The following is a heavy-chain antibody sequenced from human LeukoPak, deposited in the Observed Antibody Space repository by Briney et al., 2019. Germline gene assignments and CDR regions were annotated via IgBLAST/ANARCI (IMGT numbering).Heavy chain of an antibody. CDR3: ARSFYYDTLTGYYFFDY. CDR1: GFTFSSYS. V-gene: IGHV3-48*04. J-gene: IGHJ4*02. D-gene: IGHD3-9*01. Sequence: GGSLRLSCVASGFTFSSYSINWVRQAPGRGRGWVHNISSSSTTIYYADSVKGRFTITRDNAKNSLYLQMNSLRAEDTAVYYCARSFYYDTLTGYYFFDYWGQGTLVTVSS. CDR2: ISSSSTTI.